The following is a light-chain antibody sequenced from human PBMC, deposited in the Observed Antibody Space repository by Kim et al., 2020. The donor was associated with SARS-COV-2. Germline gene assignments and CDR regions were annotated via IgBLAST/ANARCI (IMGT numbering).Light chain of an antibody. V-gene: IGLV3-19*01. CDR2: GKN. CDR1: SLRSYY. Sequence: AWGQTVRLTCQGDSLRSYYASCYQQKPGQAPVLVIYGKNNRPSGIPDRFSGSSSGNTASLTITGAQAEDEADYYCNSRDSSGNHLVFGGGTQLTVL. CDR3: NSRDSSGNHLV. J-gene: IGLJ3*02.